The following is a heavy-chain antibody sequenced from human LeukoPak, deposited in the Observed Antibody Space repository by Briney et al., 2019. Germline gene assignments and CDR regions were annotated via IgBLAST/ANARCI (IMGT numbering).Heavy chain of an antibody. CDR3: ARGRPRVAADLYYYYGMDV. CDR2: INPSGGST. Sequence: VASVKVSCKASGYTFTSYYMHWVRQAPGQGLEWMGIINPSGGSTSYAQKFQGRVTMTRDTSTSTVYMELSSLRSEDTAVYYCARGRPRVAADLYYYYGMDVWGQGTTVTVSS. D-gene: IGHD6-25*01. J-gene: IGHJ6*02. CDR1: GYTFTSYY. V-gene: IGHV1-46*01.